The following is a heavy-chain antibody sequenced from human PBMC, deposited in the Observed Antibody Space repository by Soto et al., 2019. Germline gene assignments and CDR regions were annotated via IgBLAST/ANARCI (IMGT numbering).Heavy chain of an antibody. D-gene: IGHD3-3*01. CDR3: ARASQGILRFLEWLSV. V-gene: IGHV1-69*02. J-gene: IGHJ4*02. CDR1: GGTFSSYT. CDR2: IIPILGIA. Sequence: SVKVSCKASGGTFSSYTISWVRQAPGQGLEWMGRIIPILGIANYAQKFQGRVTITADKSTSTAYMELSSLRSEDTAVYYCARASQGILRFLEWLSVWGQGTLVTVSS.